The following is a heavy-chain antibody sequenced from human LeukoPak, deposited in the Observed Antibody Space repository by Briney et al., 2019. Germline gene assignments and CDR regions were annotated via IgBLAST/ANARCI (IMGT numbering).Heavy chain of an antibody. CDR1: GYSFTSYW. CDR3: ARYLITAAGISHYYYYMDV. D-gene: IGHD6-13*01. CDR2: IYPGDSDT. V-gene: IGHV5-51*01. J-gene: IGHJ6*03. Sequence: GESLKISCKGSGYSFTSYWIGWVRQMPGKGLEWMGIIYPGDSDTRYSPSFQGQVTISADKSISTAYLQWSSLKASDTAMYYCARYLITAAGISHYYYYMDVWGKGTTVTVSS.